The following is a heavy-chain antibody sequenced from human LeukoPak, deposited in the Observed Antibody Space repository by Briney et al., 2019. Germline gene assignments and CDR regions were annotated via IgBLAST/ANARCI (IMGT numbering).Heavy chain of an antibody. J-gene: IGHJ4*02. CDR2: ISYDGSNK. Sequence: SGRSLRLSCAASGFTFSSYAMHWVRQAPGKGLEWVAVISYDGSNKYYADSVKGRFTISRDNSKNTLYLQMNSLRAEDTAVYYCARVSGGGSYSFDYWGQGTLVTVSS. CDR1: GFTFSSYA. D-gene: IGHD1-26*01. CDR3: ARVSGGGSYSFDY. V-gene: IGHV3-30-3*01.